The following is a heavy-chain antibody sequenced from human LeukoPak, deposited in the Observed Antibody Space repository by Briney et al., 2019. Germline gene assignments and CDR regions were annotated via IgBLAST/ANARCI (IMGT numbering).Heavy chain of an antibody. Sequence: SETLSLTCTVSGASISSYYWSWIRQPAGKGLEWIGRVYTSGSTNYNPSLKSRVTMSVDTSKNQFSPKLSSVTAADTAVYYCARVTMVRGVIIGYYFDYWGQGTLVTVSS. J-gene: IGHJ4*02. CDR3: ARVTMVRGVIIGYYFDY. V-gene: IGHV4-4*07. CDR2: VYTSGST. D-gene: IGHD3-10*01. CDR1: GASISSYY.